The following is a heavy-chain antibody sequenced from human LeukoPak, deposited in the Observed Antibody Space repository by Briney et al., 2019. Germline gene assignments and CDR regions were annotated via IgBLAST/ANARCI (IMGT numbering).Heavy chain of an antibody. D-gene: IGHD3-9*01. Sequence: GGSLRLSCAASGFIFSHYGMHWVRQAPGKGLEWVAVIQNDASTENFADSVMGRFTISRDNSKNTVFLQMNSLRVEDTAVYYCARGSANYDILTGYYAWGQGTLVTVSS. J-gene: IGHJ4*02. CDR2: IQNDASTE. CDR3: ARGSANYDILTGYYA. CDR1: GFIFSHYG. V-gene: IGHV3-33*05.